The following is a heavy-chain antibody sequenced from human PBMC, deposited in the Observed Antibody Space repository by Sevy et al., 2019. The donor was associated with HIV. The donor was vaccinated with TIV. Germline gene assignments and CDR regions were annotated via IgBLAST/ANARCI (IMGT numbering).Heavy chain of an antibody. CDR1: GFTFSDYD. CDR3: ARAVDYYDSGGLYY. D-gene: IGHD3-22*01. J-gene: IGHJ4*02. V-gene: IGHV3-21*05. Sequence: GGSLRLSCAASGFTFSDYDMNWVRQAPGKGLEWVSFIISRSSYIYYADSLKGRVTISRDNAYNSLFLQMHSLRAEDTAAYYCARAVDYYDSGGLYYWGQGALVTVSS. CDR2: IISRSSYI.